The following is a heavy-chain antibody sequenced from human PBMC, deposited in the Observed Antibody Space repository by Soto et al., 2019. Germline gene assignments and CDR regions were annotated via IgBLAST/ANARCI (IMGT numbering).Heavy chain of an antibody. CDR2: ISSSSSTI. D-gene: IGHD2-15*01. J-gene: IGHJ2*01. V-gene: IGHV3-48*01. CDR3: ARVGYCSGGSCYSEYWYFDL. CDR1: GFTFSSYS. Sequence: EVQVVESGGGLVQPGGSLRLSCAASGFTFSSYSLNWVRQAPGKGLEWVSYISSSSSTIYYADSVKGRFTISRDNAKNSLYLQMNCPRAEDTAVYYCARVGYCSGGSCYSEYWYFDLCGRGTLVTVSS.